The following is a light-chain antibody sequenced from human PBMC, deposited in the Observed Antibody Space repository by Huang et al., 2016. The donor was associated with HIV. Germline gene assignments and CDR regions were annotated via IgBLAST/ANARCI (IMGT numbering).Light chain of an antibody. V-gene: IGKV3-20*01. J-gene: IGKJ1*01. CDR3: QHYGTSPPFA. CDR1: QRVGSSF. CDR2: GVS. Sequence: EIVLTHSPGTLSLSPGEGAALSCRASQRVGSSFLALYQHRPSQAPSLLIYGVSRRATCIPERFSGNGSGTDFTLTISRLEPEEFAVYYCQHYGTSPPFAFGQGTKVEIK.